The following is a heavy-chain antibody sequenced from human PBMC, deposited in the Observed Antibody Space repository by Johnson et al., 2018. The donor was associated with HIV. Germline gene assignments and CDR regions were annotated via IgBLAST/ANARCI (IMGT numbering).Heavy chain of an antibody. CDR1: GFTFTSYD. V-gene: IGHV3-13*01. D-gene: IGHD2-15*01. J-gene: IGHJ3*02. CDR2: IGTAGDT. Sequence: VQLVESGGGLVQPGGSLRLSCVASGFTFTSYDMHWVRQATGEGLDWISAIGTAGDTLYPGSVKGRFTISRDNAKNSLYLQMNSLSPGDTAVYYCARSKDCSVGTCPDGLDIWGQGTMVIVSS. CDR3: ARSKDCSVGTCPDGLDI.